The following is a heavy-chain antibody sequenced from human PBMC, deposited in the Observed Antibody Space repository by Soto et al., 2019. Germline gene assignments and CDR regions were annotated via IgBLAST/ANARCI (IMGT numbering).Heavy chain of an antibody. CDR2: ISAYKGNT. CDR3: ARITIFGVVLSADYYYGMDV. D-gene: IGHD3-3*01. V-gene: IGHV1-18*01. Sequence: ASVKVSCKASGYTFTSYGISWVRQAPGQGLEWMGWISAYKGNTNYAQKLQGRVTMTTDTSTSTAYMELRSLRSDDTAVYYCARITIFGVVLSADYYYGMDVWGQGTTVTVSS. J-gene: IGHJ6*02. CDR1: GYTFTSYG.